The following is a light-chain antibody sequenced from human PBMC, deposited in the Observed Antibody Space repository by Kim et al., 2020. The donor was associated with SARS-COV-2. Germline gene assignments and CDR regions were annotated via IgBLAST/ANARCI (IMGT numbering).Light chain of an antibody. V-gene: IGLV1-44*01. CDR1: SSNIGSNT. J-gene: IGLJ1*01. CDR2: SNN. CDR3: ASWDDSLNSYV. Sequence: QSVLTQPPSASGTPGQRVTISCSGSSSNIGSNTVKWYQQLPGTAPKLLIYSNNQRPSGVPDRFSGSKSGTSASLAISGLQSEDEADYYCASWDDSLNSYVFGTGTKVTVL.